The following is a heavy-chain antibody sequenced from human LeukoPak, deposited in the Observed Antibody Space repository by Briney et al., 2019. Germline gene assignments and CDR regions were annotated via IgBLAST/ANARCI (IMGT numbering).Heavy chain of an antibody. D-gene: IGHD3-22*01. CDR3: AKAKYYYDSSGWYAFDI. Sequence: GGSLRLSCAGSGFTFSSYGMHWVRQAPGKGLEWVAVISYDGSNKYYADSVKGRFTISRDNSKNTLYLQMNSLRAEDTAVYYCAKAKYYYDSSGWYAFDIWGQGTMVTVSS. CDR2: ISYDGSNK. V-gene: IGHV3-30*18. CDR1: GFTFSSYG. J-gene: IGHJ3*02.